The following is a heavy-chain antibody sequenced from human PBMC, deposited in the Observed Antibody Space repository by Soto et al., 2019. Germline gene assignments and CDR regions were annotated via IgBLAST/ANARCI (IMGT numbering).Heavy chain of an antibody. V-gene: IGHV1-69*13. Sequence: SVKVSCKASGGTFSSYAISWVRQAPGQGLEWMGGIIPIFGTANYAQKFQGRVTITADESTSTAYMRLSSLRSEDAAVYYCARDYYDSSGYPRNAFDIWGQGTMVTVSS. J-gene: IGHJ3*02. CDR3: ARDYYDSSGYPRNAFDI. CDR1: GGTFSSYA. CDR2: IIPIFGTA. D-gene: IGHD3-22*01.